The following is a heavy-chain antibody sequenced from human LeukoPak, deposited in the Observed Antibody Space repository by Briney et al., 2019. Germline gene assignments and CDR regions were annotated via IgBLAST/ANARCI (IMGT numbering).Heavy chain of an antibody. CDR3: ASSRYCSGGSCFQDY. J-gene: IGHJ4*02. CDR2: INPNSGGT. CDR1: GYTFTGYY. D-gene: IGHD2-15*01. Sequence: GASVKVSCKASGYTFTGYYMHWVRQAPGQGLEWMGWINPNSGGTNYAQNFQGRVTMTRDTSISTAYMELSRLRSDDTAVYYCASSRYCSGGSCFQDYWGQGTLVTVSS. V-gene: IGHV1-2*02.